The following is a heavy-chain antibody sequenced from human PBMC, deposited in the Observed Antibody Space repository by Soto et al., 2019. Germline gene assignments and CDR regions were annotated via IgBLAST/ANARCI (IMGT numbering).Heavy chain of an antibody. CDR2: VYYSGSS. J-gene: IGHJ5*02. Sequence: SETLSLTCTVSGDSISGGASFWSWIRQPPGKGLEWIANVYYSGSSYYNPSLKSRLTISVDTTKNQFSLRLKSMTAADTAVYYCAKLSCTSSTCYCPGWFDPWGQGTLVTVSS. CDR1: GDSISGGASF. D-gene: IGHD2-2*01. V-gene: IGHV4-31*02. CDR3: AKLSCTSSTCYCPGWFDP.